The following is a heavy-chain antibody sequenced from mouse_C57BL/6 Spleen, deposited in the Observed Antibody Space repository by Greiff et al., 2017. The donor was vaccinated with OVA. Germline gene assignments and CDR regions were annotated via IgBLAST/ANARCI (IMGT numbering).Heavy chain of an antibody. CDR1: GYTFTSYW. CDR3: SRPDY. Sequence: QVQLQQPGAELVKPGASVKLSCKASGYTFTSYWMHWVKQRPGQGLEWIGMIDPNSGSTNYNEKFKINATLTIHKSSITAYIQLSNLTSEDSAVYYCSRPDYWGQGTTLTVSS. CDR2: IDPNSGST. V-gene: IGHV1-64*01. J-gene: IGHJ2*01.